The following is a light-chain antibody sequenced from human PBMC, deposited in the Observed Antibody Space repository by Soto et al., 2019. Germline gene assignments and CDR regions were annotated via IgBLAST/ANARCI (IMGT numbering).Light chain of an antibody. Sequence: QSALTQPPSVSGAPGQGVTISCTGSSSNIGAGYDVHWYQHLPGTAPKLLIYGNSNRPSGVPDRFSGSKSGTSASLAITGLQAEDEADYYCQSYDSSLSRYVFGTGTTVTVL. CDR2: GNS. V-gene: IGLV1-40*01. CDR1: SSNIGAGYD. CDR3: QSYDSSLSRYV. J-gene: IGLJ1*01.